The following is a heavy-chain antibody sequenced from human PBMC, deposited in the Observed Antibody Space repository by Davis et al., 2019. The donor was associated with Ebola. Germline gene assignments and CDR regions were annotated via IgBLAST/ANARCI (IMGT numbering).Heavy chain of an antibody. D-gene: IGHD3-22*01. CDR2: IYPGDSDT. CDR3: ARQGRGYYDSSGFIRGPFDY. J-gene: IGHJ4*02. Sequence: PGGSLRLSCKGSGYSFTSYWIGWVRQMPGKGLEWMGIIYPGDSDTRYSPSFQGQVTISADKSISTAYLQWSSLKASDTAMYYCARQGRGYYDSSGFIRGPFDYWGQGTLVTVSS. CDR1: GYSFTSYW. V-gene: IGHV5-51*01.